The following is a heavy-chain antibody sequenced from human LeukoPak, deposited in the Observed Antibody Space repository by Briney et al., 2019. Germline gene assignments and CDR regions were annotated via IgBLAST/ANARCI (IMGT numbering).Heavy chain of an antibody. CDR2: ISYDGSNK. CDR1: GFTFSSYG. D-gene: IGHD3-16*01. V-gene: IGHV3-30*18. CDR3: AKAQAYGGFDY. J-gene: IGHJ4*02. Sequence: GGSLRLSCAASGFTFSSYGMHWVRQAPGKGLEWVAVISYDGSNKYYADSVKGRFTISRDNSKNTLYLQMNSLRAEDTAAYYCAKAQAYGGFDYWGQGTLVTVSS.